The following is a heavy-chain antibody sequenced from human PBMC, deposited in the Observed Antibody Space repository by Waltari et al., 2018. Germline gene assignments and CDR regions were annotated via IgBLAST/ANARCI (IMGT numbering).Heavy chain of an antibody. CDR3: AREMFGGSSWLGSYYFDY. CDR2: INSKNGDP. CDR1: GYTFTTYG. J-gene: IGHJ4*02. Sequence: QVQLVQSGAEVKKPGASVKVSCKASGYTFTTYGINWVRQTPGQGLEWMGWINSKNGDPMYAPNLQGRVTMTPDTSTSTAYIELRSLSSDDTAVYYCAREMFGGSSWLGSYYFDYWGQGTLVTVSS. D-gene: IGHD6-13*01. V-gene: IGHV1-18*01.